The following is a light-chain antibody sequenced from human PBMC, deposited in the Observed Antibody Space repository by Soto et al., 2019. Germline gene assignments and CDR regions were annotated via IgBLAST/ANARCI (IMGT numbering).Light chain of an antibody. CDR3: QSYDNSLSADV. CDR2: GST. J-gene: IGLJ1*01. CDR1: RSDIGAGSE. V-gene: IGLV1-40*01. Sequence: QSVLTQPPSLSGAPGRSLTISCTGSRSDIGAGSEVHWYQQLPGTAPNLLIFGSTNRPSGVHDRFSGSKSATSASLAITWLQAGDEADYSCQSYDNSLSADVFGTGTKVTVL.